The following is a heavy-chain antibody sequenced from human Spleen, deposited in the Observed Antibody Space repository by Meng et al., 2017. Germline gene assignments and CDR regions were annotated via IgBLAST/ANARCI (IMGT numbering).Heavy chain of an antibody. D-gene: IGHD1-26*01. Sequence: ASVKVSCKASGYTFTSYYMHWVRQAPGQGLEWMGIINPSGGSTSYAQKFQGRVTMTRDTSISTAYMELSSLRSDDTAVYYCVREDGSFDYWGQGTLVTVSS. V-gene: IGHV1-46*01. CDR2: INPSGGST. J-gene: IGHJ4*02. CDR1: GYTFTSYY. CDR3: VREDGSFDY.